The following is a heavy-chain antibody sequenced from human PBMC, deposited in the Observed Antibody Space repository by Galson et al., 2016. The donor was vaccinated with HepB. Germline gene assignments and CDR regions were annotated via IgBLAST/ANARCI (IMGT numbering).Heavy chain of an antibody. CDR3: ASGTGAYVQ. V-gene: IGHV6-1*01. Sequence: CAISGDSVSRNTAAWNWIRQSPSRGLEWLGRTYLRSKWSSDYAVSMKSRITINADTSMNQFPLQLNSVTPEDTAVYYCASGTGAYVQWGQGTLFTVSS. D-gene: IGHD5-12*01. J-gene: IGHJ4*02. CDR2: TYLRSKWSS. CDR1: GDSVSRNTAA.